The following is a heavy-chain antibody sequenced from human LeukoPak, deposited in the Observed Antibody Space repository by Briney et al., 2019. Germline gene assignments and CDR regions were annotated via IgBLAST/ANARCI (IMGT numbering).Heavy chain of an antibody. CDR3: ARDLNYYDGSTYYDAFDI. CDR2: IYHSGST. J-gene: IGHJ3*02. Sequence: SETLSLTCAVSGYSISSGYYWGWIRQPPGKGLEWIGSIYHSGSTYYNPSLKSRVTTSVDTSKNQFSLKLSSVTAADTAVYYCARDLNYYDGSTYYDAFDIWGQGTLVTVSS. V-gene: IGHV4-38-2*02. CDR1: GYSISSGYY. D-gene: IGHD3-22*01.